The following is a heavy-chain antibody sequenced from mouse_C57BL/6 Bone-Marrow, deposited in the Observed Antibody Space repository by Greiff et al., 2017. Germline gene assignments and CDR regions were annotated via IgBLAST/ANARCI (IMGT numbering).Heavy chain of an antibody. CDR1: GYTFTSYW. CDR3: ARQLRLRGGYFDY. D-gene: IGHD3-2*02. CDR2: IYPSDSET. V-gene: IGHV1-61*01. Sequence: QVQLQQPGAELVRPGSSVKLSCKASGYTFTSYWMDWVKQRPGQGLEWIGNIYPSDSETHYNQKFKDKATLTVDKSSSTAYMQLSSLTSEDSAVYYCARQLRLRGGYFDYWGQGTTLTVSS. J-gene: IGHJ2*01.